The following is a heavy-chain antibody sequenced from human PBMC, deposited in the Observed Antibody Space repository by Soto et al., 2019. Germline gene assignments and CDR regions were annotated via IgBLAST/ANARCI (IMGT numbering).Heavy chain of an antibody. CDR3: ASPEVVITNSGAFDI. D-gene: IGHD3-22*01. CDR1: GFTFSSYG. CDR2: IKQDGSEK. J-gene: IGHJ3*02. Sequence: PGGSLRLSCAASGFTFSSYGMSWVRQAPGKGLEWVANIKQDGSEKYYVDSVEGRFTISRDNAKNSLYLQMNSLRAEDTAVYYCASPEVVITNSGAFDIWGQGTMVTVSS. V-gene: IGHV3-7*02.